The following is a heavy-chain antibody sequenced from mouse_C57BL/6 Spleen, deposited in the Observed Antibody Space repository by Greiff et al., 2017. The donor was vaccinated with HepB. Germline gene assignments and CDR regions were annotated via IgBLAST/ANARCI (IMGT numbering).Heavy chain of an antibody. CDR3: ARGTAQAYYFDY. J-gene: IGHJ2*01. CDR2: IDPSDSET. D-gene: IGHD3-2*02. CDR1: GYTFTSYW. Sequence: VQLQQPGAELVRPGSSVKLSCKASGYTFTSYWMHWVKQRPIQGLEWIGNIDPSDSETHYNQKFKDKATLTVDKSSSTAYRQLSSLTSEDSAVYYCARGTAQAYYFDYWGQGTTLTVSS. V-gene: IGHV1-52*01.